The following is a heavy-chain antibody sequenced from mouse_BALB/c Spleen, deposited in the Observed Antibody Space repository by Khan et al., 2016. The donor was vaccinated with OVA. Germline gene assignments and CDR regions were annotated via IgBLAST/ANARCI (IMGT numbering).Heavy chain of an antibody. CDR1: GYTFTNYG. CDR2: INTYTGEP. V-gene: IGHV9-3-1*01. CDR3: ARPPYLYYVMDY. D-gene: IGHD2-10*01. J-gene: IGHJ4*01. Sequence: QIQLVQSGPELKKPGETVKISCKASGYTFTNYGMNWVKQAPGKGLKWMGWINTYTGEPTYADDFKGRFAFSLETSANTAYLQINNLKNEEPATYFLARPPYLYYVMDYWGQGTSVTVSA.